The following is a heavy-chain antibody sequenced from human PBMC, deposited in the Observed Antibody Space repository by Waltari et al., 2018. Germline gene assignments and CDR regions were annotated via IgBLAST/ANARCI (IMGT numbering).Heavy chain of an antibody. Sequence: QVQLQQWGAGLLKPSETLSLTCAVYGGSFSGYYWSWIRQPPGKGLEWIGEINHSGSTNYNPPLKSRVTISVDTSKNQFSLKLSSVTAADTAVYYCARGGIAARRRSFQHWGQGTLVTVSS. CDR3: ARGGIAARRRSFQH. V-gene: IGHV4-34*01. J-gene: IGHJ1*01. CDR1: GGSFSGYY. CDR2: INHSGST. D-gene: IGHD6-6*01.